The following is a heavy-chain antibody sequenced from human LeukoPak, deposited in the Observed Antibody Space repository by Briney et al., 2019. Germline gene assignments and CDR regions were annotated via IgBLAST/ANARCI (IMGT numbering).Heavy chain of an antibody. D-gene: IGHD6-25*01. CDR1: GFTFSNYA. J-gene: IGHJ6*02. CDR2: ISGSGGST. Sequence: GGSLRLSCAASGFTFSNYAMSWVRQAPGKGRKWVSIISGSGGSTHYADSVKGRFTISRDSSKNTLYLQMNSLRAEDTAVYYCVKAESRGYYYYYGMDVWGQGPTVTVSS. V-gene: IGHV3-23*01. CDR3: VKAESRGYYYYYGMDV.